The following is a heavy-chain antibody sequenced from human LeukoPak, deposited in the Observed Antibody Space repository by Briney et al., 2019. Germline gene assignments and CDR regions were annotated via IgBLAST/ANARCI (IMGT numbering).Heavy chain of an antibody. CDR2: INPNSGGT. J-gene: IGHJ4*02. CDR3: ARAKGVVAAAGTTYNY. CDR1: GYTFTGYY. D-gene: IGHD6-13*01. Sequence: ASVKVSCRASGYTFTGYYMHWVRQAPGQGLEWMGRINPNSGGTNYAQKFQGRVIMTRDTSISTAYMELSRLRSDDTAVYYCARAKGVVAAAGTTYNYWGRGTLVTVSS. V-gene: IGHV1-2*06.